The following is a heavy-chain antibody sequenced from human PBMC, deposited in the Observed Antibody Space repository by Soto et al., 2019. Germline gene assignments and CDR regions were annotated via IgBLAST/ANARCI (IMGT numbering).Heavy chain of an antibody. CDR2: IIPIFGTA. CDR1: GGTFSSYA. D-gene: IGHD3-3*01. J-gene: IGHJ6*02. V-gene: IGHV1-69*12. CDR3: ATPRVLRFLETYGMDA. Sequence: QVQLVQSGAEVKKPGSSVKVSCKASGGTFSSYAISRVRQAPGQGLEWMGGIIPIFGTANYAQKFQGRVTITADESTSTAYMELSSLRSEDTAVYYCATPRVLRFLETYGMDAWGQGTTVTVSS.